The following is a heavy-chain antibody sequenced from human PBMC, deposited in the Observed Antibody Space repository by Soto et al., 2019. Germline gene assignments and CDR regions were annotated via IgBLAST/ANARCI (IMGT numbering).Heavy chain of an antibody. V-gene: IGHV1-69*12. Sequence: QVQLVQSGTEVKKPGSSVKVSCKASGGTFDSNAISWVRLAPGQGLEWMGGIIPIFGTINNAQKFQDRVTITADESTNIVYMELSSLRSEDTAIYYCAREGLTFGPGAVGGAFDIWGQGTLVPVSS. J-gene: IGHJ3*02. CDR3: AREGLTFGPGAVGGAFDI. CDR1: GGTFDSNA. D-gene: IGHD2-2*01. CDR2: IIPIFGTI.